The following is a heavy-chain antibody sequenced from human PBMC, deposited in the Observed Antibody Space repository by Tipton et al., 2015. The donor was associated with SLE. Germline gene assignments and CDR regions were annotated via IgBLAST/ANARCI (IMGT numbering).Heavy chain of an antibody. CDR1: GGSIRTYY. Sequence: TLSLTCTVSGGSIRTYYWSWIRQTPGKGLEWIGYMYYSGITNYNPSLNSRVTISVDTSKNQFSLKVNSVTAADTAVYYCARFLSSGSYYFFDYWGQGTLVTVSS. D-gene: IGHD3-10*01. CDR2: MYYSGIT. V-gene: IGHV4-59*01. CDR3: ARFLSSGSYYFFDY. J-gene: IGHJ4*02.